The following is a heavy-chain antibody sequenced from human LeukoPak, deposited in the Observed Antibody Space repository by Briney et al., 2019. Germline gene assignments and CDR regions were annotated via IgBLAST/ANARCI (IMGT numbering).Heavy chain of an antibody. Sequence: SETLSLTCAVYGGSFSGYYWGWIRQPPGKGLEWIGSIYYSGSTYYNPSLKSRVTISVDTSKNQFSLKLSSVTAADTAVYYCARDPTFMTTVTKGGYWGQGTLVTVSS. V-gene: IGHV4-34*01. J-gene: IGHJ4*02. CDR3: ARDPTFMTTVTKGGY. CDR1: GGSFSGYY. CDR2: IYYSGST. D-gene: IGHD4-17*01.